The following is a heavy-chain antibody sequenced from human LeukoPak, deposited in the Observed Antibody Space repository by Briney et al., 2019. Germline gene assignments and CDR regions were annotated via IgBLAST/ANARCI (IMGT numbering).Heavy chain of an antibody. V-gene: IGHV1-2*02. CDR3: AKDPPKPGIAVAGDRYYYMDV. CDR1: GYTFTGYY. J-gene: IGHJ6*03. Sequence: ASVKVSCKASGYTFTGYYMHWVRQAPGQGLEWMGWINPNSGGTNYAQKFQGRVTMTRDTSISTAYMELSRLRSDDTAVYYCAKDPPKPGIAVAGDRYYYMDVWGKGTTVTISS. D-gene: IGHD6-19*01. CDR2: INPNSGGT.